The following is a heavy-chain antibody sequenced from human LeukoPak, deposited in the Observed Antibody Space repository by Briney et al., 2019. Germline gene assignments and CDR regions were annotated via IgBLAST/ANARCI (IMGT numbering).Heavy chain of an antibody. CDR1: GFTLSIYG. CDR3: ANLQGDHFDF. V-gene: IGHV3-30*18. Sequence: VRSLRLSCAASGFTLSIYGMRWVRQAPPKGVEWVAVISYDGSNKYYAHSVKGAFTISRENSKNTLYLQMNSLRAEDTPGYYFANLQGDHFDFWGQGTMVTVSS. D-gene: IGHD4-11*01. CDR2: ISYDGSNK. J-gene: IGHJ3*01.